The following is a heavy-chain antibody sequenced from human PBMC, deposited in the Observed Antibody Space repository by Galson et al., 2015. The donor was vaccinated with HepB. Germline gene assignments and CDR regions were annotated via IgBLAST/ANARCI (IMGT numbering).Heavy chain of an antibody. CDR3: ARGLRYCSKVSCYTPLDY. CDR2: ITPSGDNT. J-gene: IGHJ4*02. Sequence: SLRLSCAASGFTFSYYAMAWVRQAPGKGLEWISAITPSGDNTYSADSVKGRFTISRDNAKNSLYLQMNSLTAEDTASYYCARGLRYCSKVSCYTPLDYWGPGTLVTVSS. CDR1: GFTFSYYA. D-gene: IGHD2-2*02. V-gene: IGHV3-23*01.